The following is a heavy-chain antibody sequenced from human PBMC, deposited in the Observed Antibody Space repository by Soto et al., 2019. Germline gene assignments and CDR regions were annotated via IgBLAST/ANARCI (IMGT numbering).Heavy chain of an antibody. CDR3: ARDPLPYYYGSGSGSYGLDV. CDR2: INPNSGGT. V-gene: IGHV1-2*04. D-gene: IGHD3-10*01. Sequence: QVQLVQSGAEVKKPGASVKVSCEASGYTFTDYYIHWVRQAPGQGLEWMGWINPNSGGTNYAQKFQDWVTMTRDTSSSTAYMELTRLRSEDTVVYYCARDPLPYYYGSGSGSYGLDVWGQGTTVTVSS. J-gene: IGHJ6*02. CDR1: GYTFTDYY.